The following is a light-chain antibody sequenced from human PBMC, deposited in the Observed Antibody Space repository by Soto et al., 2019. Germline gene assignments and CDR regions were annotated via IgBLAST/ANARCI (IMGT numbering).Light chain of an antibody. CDR3: TSYGGRDNLM. V-gene: IGLV2-8*01. CDR1: SSDIGAYNY. Sequence: QSALTQPPSASGSPGQSVTISCTGASSDIGAYNYVSWFQQHPGEAPKRIISEVTKRPSGVPDRFSGSKSGNTASLTVSGLQAEDEADYYCTSYGGRDNLMFGGGTKLTVL. CDR2: EVT. J-gene: IGLJ3*02.